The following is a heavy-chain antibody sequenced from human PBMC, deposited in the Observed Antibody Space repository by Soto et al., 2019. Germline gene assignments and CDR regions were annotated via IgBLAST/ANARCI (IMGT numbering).Heavy chain of an antibody. Sequence: WETRSRTCTVSGDSMSSSRYYWGWIRQSPGKGLEWIGSIYYSGNTYYNPPLKSRVTVSLDTSKNQFSLKLTSVTAADTAVYYCARHPAMTSALFDCWGQGTLVTVSS. CDR3: ARHPAMTSALFDC. V-gene: IGHV4-39*01. CDR2: IYYSGNT. J-gene: IGHJ4*02. CDR1: GDSMSSSRYY. D-gene: IGHD4-17*01.